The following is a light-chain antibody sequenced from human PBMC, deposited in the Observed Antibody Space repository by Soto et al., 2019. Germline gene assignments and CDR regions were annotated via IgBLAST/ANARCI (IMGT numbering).Light chain of an antibody. CDR2: DAS. CDR3: QQYNSYSYN. J-gene: IGKJ2*01. Sequence: DIPMTQSPSTLSASVGDRVTITCRASQSISTWLAWYQQKPGKAPKLLMYDASSLKSGVPSRFNGSGSGTEFTLTISSLQPHDFATYYCQQYNSYSYNFGQGTKVEIK. V-gene: IGKV1-5*01. CDR1: QSISTW.